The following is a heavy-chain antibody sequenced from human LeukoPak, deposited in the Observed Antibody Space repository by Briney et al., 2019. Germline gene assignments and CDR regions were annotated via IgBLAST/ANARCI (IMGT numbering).Heavy chain of an antibody. V-gene: IGHV3-53*01. Sequence: PGGSLRLSCAASGFTVSSNYMTWVRQAPGKGLEWVSVIYSGGGTYYADSVKGRFTISRDNSKNTLYLQMNSLRAEDTAVYYCARFRMVRGVMRYFDYWGQGTLDTVSS. J-gene: IGHJ4*02. CDR2: IYSGGGT. CDR1: GFTVSSNY. CDR3: ARFRMVRGVMRYFDY. D-gene: IGHD3-10*01.